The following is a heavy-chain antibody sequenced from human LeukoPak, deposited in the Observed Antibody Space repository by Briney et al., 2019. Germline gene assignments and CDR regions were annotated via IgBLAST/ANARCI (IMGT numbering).Heavy chain of an antibody. D-gene: IGHD5-18*01. V-gene: IGHV3-30*03. CDR2: ISYDGSNK. J-gene: IGHJ4*02. Sequence: GGSLRLSCTASEFTFSSYSMNWVRQAPGKGLEWVAVISYDGSNKYYADSVKGRFTISRDNSKNTLYLQMNSLRAEDTAVYYCARDRGYSYGLDYWGQGTLVTVSS. CDR1: EFTFSSYS. CDR3: ARDRGYSYGLDY.